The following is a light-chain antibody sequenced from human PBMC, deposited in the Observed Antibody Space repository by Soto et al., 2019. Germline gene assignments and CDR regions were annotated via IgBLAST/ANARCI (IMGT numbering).Light chain of an antibody. Sequence: QSALTQPASVSGSPGQSITIACTGINTDVENYNFVSWYQQHPGKAPKLMIYEDYKRPSGVSNRFSGSKSGNTASLTVSGLQADDEADYYCSSYAGNNKYVFGNATKV. CDR2: EDY. V-gene: IGLV2-14*02. CDR3: SSYAGNNKYV. J-gene: IGLJ1*01. CDR1: NTDVENYNF.